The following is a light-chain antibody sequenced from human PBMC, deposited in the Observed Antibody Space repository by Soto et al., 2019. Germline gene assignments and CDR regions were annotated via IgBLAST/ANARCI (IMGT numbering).Light chain of an antibody. J-gene: IGLJ1*01. CDR3: QSYDSSLSGFYV. CDR2: GNS. Sequence: QSVLTQPPSVSGAPGQRVTISCTGSSSNIGAGYDVHWYQQLPGTAPKLLIYGNSKRPSGVPDRFSGSKSGTSASLAITGLQAEDEADYYCQSYDSSLSGFYVFGTGTKLTV. CDR1: SSNIGAGYD. V-gene: IGLV1-40*01.